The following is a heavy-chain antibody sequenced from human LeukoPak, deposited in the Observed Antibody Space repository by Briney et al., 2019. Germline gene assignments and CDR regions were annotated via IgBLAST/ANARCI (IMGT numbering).Heavy chain of an antibody. V-gene: IGHV4-4*07. Sequence: PSETLSLTCTVSGGSASSYYWSWIRQPAGKGLEWIGRIYTSGRSDYNPSLKSRVTMSVDTSKNQFSLKLSSVTAADTAVYYCARDKVRDSSGYYDAFDIWGQGTMVTISS. CDR1: GGSASSYY. D-gene: IGHD3-22*01. CDR3: ARDKVRDSSGYYDAFDI. J-gene: IGHJ3*02. CDR2: IYTSGRS.